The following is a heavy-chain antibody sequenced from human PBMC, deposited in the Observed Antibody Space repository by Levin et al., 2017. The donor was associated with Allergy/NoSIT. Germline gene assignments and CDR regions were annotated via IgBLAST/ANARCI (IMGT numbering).Heavy chain of an antibody. CDR3: AKKFDGGSSWYAFDH. CDR2: IGGSGDSA. V-gene: IGHV3-23*01. Sequence: VASVKVSCAASGFIFRNYVMTWLRQSPRKGLEWVSSIGGSGDSAYYADSVKGRFTVSRDNSKNTLYLQMSSLGAEDTAVYYCAKKFDGGSSWYAFDHWGQGTLVTVSS. D-gene: IGHD6-13*01. J-gene: IGHJ4*02. CDR1: GFIFRNYV.